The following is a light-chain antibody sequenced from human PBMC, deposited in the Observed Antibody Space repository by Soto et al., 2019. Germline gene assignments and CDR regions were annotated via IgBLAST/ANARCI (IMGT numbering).Light chain of an antibody. Sequence: QLVLTQSPSASASLGASVRFTCTLSSGHSSNAVAWHQQQPEKGPRFLMKLNSDGSHTKGDGIPDRFSGSSSGAERYLTISNLQSEDEAEYYCQTWGTGTVVFGGGTKLTV. CDR2: LNSDGSH. CDR3: QTWGTGTVV. J-gene: IGLJ2*01. V-gene: IGLV4-69*01. CDR1: SGHSSNA.